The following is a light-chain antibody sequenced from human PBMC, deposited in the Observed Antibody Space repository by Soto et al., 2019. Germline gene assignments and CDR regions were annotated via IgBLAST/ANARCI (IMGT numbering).Light chain of an antibody. V-gene: IGLV7-46*01. J-gene: IGLJ2*01. Sequence: QAVVTQGPSLTVSPGGTVTLTCGSSTGDVTSGHYPYWFQQKPGQAPSTRIYEASNRHYWTTARFSASLLGGKATLTLSGAQPDDEAQYYCLLSYSGADVVFGGGTKVTVL. CDR1: TGDVTSGHY. CDR3: LLSYSGADVV. CDR2: EAS.